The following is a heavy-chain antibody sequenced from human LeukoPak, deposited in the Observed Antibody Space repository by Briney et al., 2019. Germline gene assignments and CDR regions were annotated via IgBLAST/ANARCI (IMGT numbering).Heavy chain of an antibody. D-gene: IGHD3-9*01. J-gene: IGHJ4*02. Sequence: GGSLRLSCAASGFTFSSYAMHWVRQAPGKGLEWVAEISYDGSNKYYADSVKGRLTISRDNSKSTLYLQMNSLRAEDTATYYCARSPYYDILAGFYYYFDYWGQGTLVTVSS. CDR1: GFTFSSYA. CDR3: ARSPYYDILAGFYYYFDY. CDR2: ISYDGSNK. V-gene: IGHV3-30-3*01.